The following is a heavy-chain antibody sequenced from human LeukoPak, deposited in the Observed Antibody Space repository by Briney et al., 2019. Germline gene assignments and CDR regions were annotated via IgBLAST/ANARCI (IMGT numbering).Heavy chain of an antibody. D-gene: IGHD2-2*01. CDR1: GFTFSSYS. CDR3: AKVRYQLLIDY. Sequence: GGSLRLSCAASGFTFSSYSMNWVRQAPGKGLEWVSAISGSGGSTYYADSVKGRFTISRDNSKNTLYLQMNSLRADDTAVYYCAKVRYQLLIDYWGQGTLVTVSS. CDR2: ISGSGGST. V-gene: IGHV3-23*01. J-gene: IGHJ4*02.